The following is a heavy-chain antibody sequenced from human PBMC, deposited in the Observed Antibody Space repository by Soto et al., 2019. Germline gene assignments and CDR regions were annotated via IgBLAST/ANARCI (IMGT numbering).Heavy chain of an antibody. J-gene: IGHJ4*02. CDR1: GGSISTVGHY. CDR3: ARATGTLRSRNCDY. V-gene: IGHV4-31*03. D-gene: IGHD1-1*01. Sequence: TLSLTCSVSGGSISTVGHYWTWIRQPPGKGLEWIGSIYHTGSTYYSKSLRSRLTMSVDTSKSQFSLRLSSVTAADTAVYYCARATGTLRSRNCDYWGQGSLVTVSS. CDR2: IYHTGST.